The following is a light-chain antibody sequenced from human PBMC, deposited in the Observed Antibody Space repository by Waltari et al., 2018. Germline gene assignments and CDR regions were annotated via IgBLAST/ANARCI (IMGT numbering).Light chain of an antibody. Sequence: DIQMTQSPASLSASVGDRLTITCRASQTIYRHLNWYQQQPGHAPDLLIFDASNLPGGVPSRFSGSGSGTDFTLTINSLQPEDIATYYCQQSYRTPYTFGLGTKLQI. CDR3: QQSYRTPYT. V-gene: IGKV1-39*01. J-gene: IGKJ2*01. CDR2: DAS. CDR1: QTIYRH.